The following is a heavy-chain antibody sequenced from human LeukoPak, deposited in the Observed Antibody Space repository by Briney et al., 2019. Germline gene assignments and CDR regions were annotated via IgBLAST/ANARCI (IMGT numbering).Heavy chain of an antibody. J-gene: IGHJ3*02. V-gene: IGHV4-59*01. CDR2: IYYIGST. Sequence: SETLSLTCTVSGGSISSYSCSWIRQPPGKGLEWMGYIYYIGSTNYNPSLKNRVPISVHTSKSQFPLQRRSVTAAATAVYYCAIVLFAGELLAPLSDAIDIWGQGTMVTVSS. CDR3: AIVLFAGELLAPLSDAIDI. CDR1: GGSISSYS. D-gene: IGHD1-26*01.